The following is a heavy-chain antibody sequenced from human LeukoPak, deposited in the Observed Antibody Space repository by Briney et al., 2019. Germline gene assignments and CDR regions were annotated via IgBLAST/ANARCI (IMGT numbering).Heavy chain of an antibody. CDR1: GGSFSGYY. V-gene: IGHV4-34*01. J-gene: IGHJ4*02. D-gene: IGHD2-15*01. CDR3: ARLGLYCTGGSCYMGDY. Sequence: SETLSLTCAVHGGSFSGYYWSWIRQPPGKGLEWIGEINHSGSSNYNPSLKSRVTIAVDTSKNQFSLKLSSVTAADTAVYYCARLGLYCTGGSCYMGDYWGQGTLVTVSS. CDR2: INHSGSS.